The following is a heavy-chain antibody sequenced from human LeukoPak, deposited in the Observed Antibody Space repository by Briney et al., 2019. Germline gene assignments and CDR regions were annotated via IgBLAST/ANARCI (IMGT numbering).Heavy chain of an antibody. CDR1: GFTFISYS. Sequence: GGSLRLSCAASGFTFISYSMNWVRQAPGKGLQWVANIKTDGSEKYYVDSVKGRFTISRDNAKNSLYLQMNSLRAEDTAVYYCATYSSLNRREFQFWGQGTLLTVSS. D-gene: IGHD3-22*01. CDR3: ATYSSLNRREFQF. CDR2: IKTDGSEK. V-gene: IGHV3-7*01. J-gene: IGHJ1*01.